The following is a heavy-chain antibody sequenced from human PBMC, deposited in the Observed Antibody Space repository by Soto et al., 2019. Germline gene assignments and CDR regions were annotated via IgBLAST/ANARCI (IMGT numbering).Heavy chain of an antibody. J-gene: IGHJ4*02. CDR1: GGSISGYY. V-gene: IGHV4-59*08. CDR2: IYYSGST. CDR3: ARHSNEYRKSLDY. Sequence: SETLSLTCTVSGGSISGYYWSWIRQPPGKGLEWIAYIYYSGSTNSNPSLKSRVTISVDTSKNQFSLKLSSVTAADTAVYYCARHSNEYRKSLDYWGQGTLVTSPQ. D-gene: IGHD1-1*01.